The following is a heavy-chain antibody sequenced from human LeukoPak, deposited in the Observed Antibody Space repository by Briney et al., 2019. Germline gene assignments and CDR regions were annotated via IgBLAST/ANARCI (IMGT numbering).Heavy chain of an antibody. CDR3: ARIADQGYYYMDV. CDR1: GFTFSDCY. Sequence: GGSLRLSCEASGFTFSDCYMSWIRQAPGKGLEWVSYISISGSIIYYADSVKGRFTISRDNAKNSLYLQMNSLRAEDTAVYYCARIADQGYYYMDVWGKGTTVTISS. J-gene: IGHJ6*03. V-gene: IGHV3-11*01. CDR2: ISISGSII. D-gene: IGHD2-21*01.